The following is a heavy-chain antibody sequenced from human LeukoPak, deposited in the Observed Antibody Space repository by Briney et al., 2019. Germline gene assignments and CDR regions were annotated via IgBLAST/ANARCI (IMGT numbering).Heavy chain of an antibody. D-gene: IGHD3-9*01. CDR3: ARADYDILTGYYRIDY. CDR2: SSAYNGNT. Sequence: ASVKVSCKASGYTFTRYGISWVRQAPGQGLEWMGWSSAYNGNTNYAQKLQGRVTMTTDTSTSTAYMELRSLRSDDTAVYYCARADYDILTGYYRIDYWGQGTLVTVSS. V-gene: IGHV1-18*04. J-gene: IGHJ4*02. CDR1: GYTFTRYG.